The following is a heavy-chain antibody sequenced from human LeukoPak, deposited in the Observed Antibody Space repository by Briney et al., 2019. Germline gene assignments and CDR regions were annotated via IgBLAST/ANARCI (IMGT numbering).Heavy chain of an antibody. Sequence: GRSLRLSCVASGFTFDSSWMHWVRQAPGKGLVWVSRIDSDGTLTSYADSLKGRFTISRDNAKNTVYLQMNSLRAEDTAVYYCARNIGSDWGQGTLVTVSS. V-gene: IGHV3-74*01. CDR3: ARNIGSD. CDR2: IDSDGTLT. J-gene: IGHJ4*02. CDR1: GFTFDSSW. D-gene: IGHD2/OR15-2a*01.